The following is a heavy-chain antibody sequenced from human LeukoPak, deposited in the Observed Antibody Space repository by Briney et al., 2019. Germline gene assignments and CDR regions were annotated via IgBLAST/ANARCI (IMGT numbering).Heavy chain of an antibody. D-gene: IGHD5-12*01. J-gene: IGHJ4*02. CDR2: IYHSGST. V-gene: IGHV4-59*01. CDR1: GGSISTYY. Sequence: KPSETLSLTCTVSGGSISTYYWSWIRQPPGKGLEWIGYIYHSGSTNYNPSRKGRVTISVDTSKNQFSLKLSSVTAADTAVYYCARGCGYASPIGYWCQGALVTVSS. CDR3: ARGCGYASPIGY.